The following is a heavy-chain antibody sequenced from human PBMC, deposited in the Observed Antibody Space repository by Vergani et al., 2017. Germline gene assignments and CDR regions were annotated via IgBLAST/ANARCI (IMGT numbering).Heavy chain of an antibody. J-gene: IGHJ6*02. CDR3: ARDHPAGYSSSPGSVYYGMDV. CDR2: ISSSSSYT. D-gene: IGHD6-6*01. Sequence: QVQLVESGGGLVKPGGSLRLSCAASGFTFSDYYMSWIRPAPGKGLEWVSYISSSSSYTNYADSVKGRFTISRDNAKNSLYLQMNSLRAEDTAVYYCARDHPAGYSSSPGSVYYGMDVWGQGTTVTVSS. V-gene: IGHV3-11*05. CDR1: GFTFSDYY.